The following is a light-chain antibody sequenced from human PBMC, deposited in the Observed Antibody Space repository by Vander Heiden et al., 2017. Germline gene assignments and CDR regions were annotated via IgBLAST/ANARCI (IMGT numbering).Light chain of an antibody. CDR2: DVS. CDR3: SSYTSSNTWV. Sequence: QSALTPPASVSGSPGQSITISCTGTSSDIGSYNYVSWYQQHPGKAPKLIIYDVSDRPSGVSTRFSGSKSGNAASLTISSLQAEDEADYYCSSYTSSNTWVFGGGTKLTVL. CDR1: SSDIGSYNY. V-gene: IGLV2-14*01. J-gene: IGLJ3*02.